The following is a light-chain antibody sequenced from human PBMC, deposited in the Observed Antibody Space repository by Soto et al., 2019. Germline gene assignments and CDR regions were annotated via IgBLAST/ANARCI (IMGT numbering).Light chain of an antibody. CDR2: KSS. V-gene: IGKV1-5*03. CDR1: QSISSW. Sequence: DIQMTQSPSTLSASVGDRVTITCRASQSISSWLAWYQQKPGKAPKLLIYKSSSLESGVPSRFSGSGSVTEFTLTISRLQPDDFATYYSQQYNSYWKFGQGTKVELK. CDR3: QQYNSYWK. J-gene: IGKJ1*01.